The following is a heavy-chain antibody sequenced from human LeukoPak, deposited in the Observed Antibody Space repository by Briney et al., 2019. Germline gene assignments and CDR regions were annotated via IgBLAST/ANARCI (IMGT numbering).Heavy chain of an antibody. J-gene: IGHJ6*03. Sequence: PGGSLRLSCAVSGFTVYSNYMTWVRQAPGKGPEWLSVIYSGGDTYYADSVKGRFTISRDNSKNMVYLQMNSLRAEDTAVYYCARTYYYQYIDVWGKGTRVTVSS. CDR3: ARTYYYQYIDV. V-gene: IGHV3-53*01. CDR1: GFTVYSNY. CDR2: IYSGGDT.